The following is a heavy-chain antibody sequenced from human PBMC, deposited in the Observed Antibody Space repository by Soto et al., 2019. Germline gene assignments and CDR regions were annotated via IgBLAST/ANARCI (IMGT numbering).Heavy chain of an antibody. D-gene: IGHD3-10*01. CDR2: IYPGDSDT. V-gene: IGHV5-51*01. J-gene: IGHJ3*02. CDR1: GYTFPTYW. Sequence: EVQLLQSGAEVKKPGESLQISCEGSGYTFPTYWIGWMRQMPGKGLEWMGIIYPGDSDTRYSPSFQGQVTISADKSISTTYRQWNSLRASDTAMYYCARRLTLGSFNIWGQGTMVTVSS. CDR3: ARRLTLGSFNI.